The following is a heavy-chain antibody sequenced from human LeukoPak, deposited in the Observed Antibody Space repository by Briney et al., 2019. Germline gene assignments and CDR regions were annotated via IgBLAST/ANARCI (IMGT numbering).Heavy chain of an antibody. CDR3: ARDPYPGYYYYGMDV. J-gene: IGHJ6*02. Sequence: SVKVSCKAPGGTFSSYAISWVRQAPGQGLEWMGGIIPIFGTANYAQKFQGRVTITADESTSTAYMELSSLRSEDTAVYYCARDPYPGYYYYGMDVWGQGTTVTVSS. V-gene: IGHV1-69*01. CDR2: IIPIFGTA. CDR1: GGTFSSYA.